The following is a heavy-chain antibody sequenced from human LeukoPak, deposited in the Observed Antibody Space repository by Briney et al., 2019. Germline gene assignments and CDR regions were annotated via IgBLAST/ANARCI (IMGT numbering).Heavy chain of an antibody. J-gene: IGHJ4*02. CDR3: PTDRYDILTGYYQAGPFDY. V-gene: IGHV1-69-2*01. Sequence: ASVKVSCKVSGYTFTDYYMHWLQQAPGKGLEWMGLADPEDGETIYAEKFQGRVTITADTSTDTAYMELSSLRSEDTAVYYCPTDRYDILTGYYQAGPFDYWGQGTLVTVSS. CDR2: ADPEDGET. CDR1: GYTFTDYY. D-gene: IGHD3-9*01.